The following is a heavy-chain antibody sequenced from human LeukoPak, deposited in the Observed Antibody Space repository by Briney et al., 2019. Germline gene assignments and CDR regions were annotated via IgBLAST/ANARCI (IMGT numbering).Heavy chain of an antibody. V-gene: IGHV4-4*02. CDR3: ARGIPGYFGTSGYYYEY. J-gene: IGHJ4*02. CDR2: IHHSGST. CDR1: GDFISSNYW. Sequence: PSETLSLTCAVSGDFISSNYWWTWVRQPPGKGLEWIGEIHHSGSTNYSPSLKSRVTISVDNSRNQFSLGLSSVSAADTAVYYCARGIPGYFGTSGYYYEYWGQGTLVTVSS. D-gene: IGHD3-22*01.